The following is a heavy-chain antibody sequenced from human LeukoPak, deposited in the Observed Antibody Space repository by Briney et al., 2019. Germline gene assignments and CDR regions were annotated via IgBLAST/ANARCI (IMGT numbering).Heavy chain of an antibody. CDR3: ARDKARGGSYWGIDY. V-gene: IGHV3-11*01. CDR1: GFTFSDYY. Sequence: PRGSLRLSCAASGFTFSDYYVSWIRQAPGKGLEWVSYISSSGSTIYYADSVKGRFTISRDNAKNSLYLQMNSLRAEDTAVYYCARDKARGGSYWGIDYWGQGTLVTVSS. CDR2: ISSSGSTI. D-gene: IGHD1-26*01. J-gene: IGHJ4*02.